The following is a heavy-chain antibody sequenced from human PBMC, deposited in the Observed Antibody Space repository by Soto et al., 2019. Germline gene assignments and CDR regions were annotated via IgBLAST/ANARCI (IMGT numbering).Heavy chain of an antibody. CDR1: GDSVTSYW. V-gene: IGHV5-51*01. CDR3: ARGGYCSSTSCYVDYYYGMDV. Sequence: GASLKISCKGSGDSVTSYWIGSVRQMPGKGLEWMGIIYPGDSDTRYSPSFQGQVTISADKSISTAYLQWSSLKASDTAMYYCARGGYCSSTSCYVDYYYGMDVWGQGTTVTVSS. CDR2: IYPGDSDT. J-gene: IGHJ6*02. D-gene: IGHD2-2*01.